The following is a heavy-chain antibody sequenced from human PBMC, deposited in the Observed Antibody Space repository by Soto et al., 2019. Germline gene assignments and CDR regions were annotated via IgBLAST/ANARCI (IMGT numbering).Heavy chain of an antibody. V-gene: IGHV1-24*01. Sequence: PRASVKVSCKVSGYTLTELPMHWVRQAPGKGLEWMGGFDPEDGETIYAQKFQGRVTMTEDTSTDTAYMELSSLRSEDTAVYYCATARHSGSYSWYYYGMDGWGQGTTGTVSS. CDR1: GYTLTELP. CDR2: FDPEDGET. CDR3: ATARHSGSYSWYYYGMDG. J-gene: IGHJ6*02. D-gene: IGHD1-26*01.